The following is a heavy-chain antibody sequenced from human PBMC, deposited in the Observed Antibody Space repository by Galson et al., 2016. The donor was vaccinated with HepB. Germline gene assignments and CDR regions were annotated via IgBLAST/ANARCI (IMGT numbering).Heavy chain of an antibody. D-gene: IGHD3-3*01. CDR2: IYHSGST. CDR1: GGSISSSNW. J-gene: IGHJ4*02. CDR3: ARDRTLFGGVTALWY. V-gene: IGHV4-4*02. Sequence: SETLSLTCAVSGGSISSSNWWSWVRQPPGKGLEWIGEIYHSGSTNYNPSLKSRVTISLDMSKNQFSLKLRCVTAADTAVYYCARDRTLFGGVTALWYWGQGTQVTVSS.